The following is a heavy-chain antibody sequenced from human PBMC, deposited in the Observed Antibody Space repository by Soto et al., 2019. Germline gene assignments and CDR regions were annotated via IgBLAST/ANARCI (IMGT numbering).Heavy chain of an antibody. Sequence: EVQLLESGGGLVQPGGSLRLSCAASGFTFSSYAMSWVRQTPGKGLEWVSGVLGSGGSTFYADSVKGRFTISRDNSKITLYVQMNSLRAEDTAIYYCARKGPPRDAFDIWGQGTMVTVSS. V-gene: IGHV3-23*01. CDR3: ARKGPPRDAFDI. CDR1: GFTFSSYA. J-gene: IGHJ3*02. CDR2: VLGSGGST.